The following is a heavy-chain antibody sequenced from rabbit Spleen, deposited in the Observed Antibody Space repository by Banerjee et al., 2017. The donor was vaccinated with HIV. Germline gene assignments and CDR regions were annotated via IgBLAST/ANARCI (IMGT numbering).Heavy chain of an antibody. Sequence: LEESGGGLVKPGGTLTLTCTVSGFSFSSNWICWVRQAPGKGLEWIACIDTSNGDTDYANWPKGRFTISKASSTTVTLQMTSLTAADMATYFCARDLAGIIGWNFYLWGPGTLVTVS. CDR1: GFSFSSNW. D-gene: IGHD4-1*01. J-gene: IGHJ4*01. CDR3: ARDLAGIIGWNFYL. V-gene: IGHV1S45*01. CDR2: IDTSNGDT.